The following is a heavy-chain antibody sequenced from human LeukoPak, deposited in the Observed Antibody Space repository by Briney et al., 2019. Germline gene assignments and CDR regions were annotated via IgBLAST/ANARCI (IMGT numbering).Heavy chain of an antibody. CDR2: ISPYNGNA. CDR3: ARGWLQPYWYFDL. CDR1: GYNFTNDG. Sequence: ASVKVSWQASGYNFTNDGITWVRQAPKQGLEWIGWISPYNGNADYAQKLQGRVTMTTDTSTTTAYMELRSLTSDDTAVYYCARGWLQPYWYFDLWGRGTLVTVSS. V-gene: IGHV1-18*01. D-gene: IGHD5-24*01. J-gene: IGHJ2*01.